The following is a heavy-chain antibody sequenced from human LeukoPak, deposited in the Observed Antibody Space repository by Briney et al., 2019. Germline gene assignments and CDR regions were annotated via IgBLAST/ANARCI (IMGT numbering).Heavy chain of an antibody. CDR1: GYTFTSYG. Sequence: GASVKVSCKASGYTFTSYGISWVRQVPGQGLEGMGWISAYNGNTNYAQKLQGRVTMTTDTSTSTAYMELRSLRSDDTAVYYCARTYSSGWYYYYYYMDVWGKGTTVTVSS. V-gene: IGHV1-18*01. D-gene: IGHD6-19*01. CDR2: ISAYNGNT. CDR3: ARTYSSGWYYYYYYMDV. J-gene: IGHJ6*03.